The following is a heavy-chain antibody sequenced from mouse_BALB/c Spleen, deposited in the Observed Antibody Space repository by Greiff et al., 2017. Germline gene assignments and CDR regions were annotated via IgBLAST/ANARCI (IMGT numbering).Heavy chain of an antibody. D-gene: IGHD3-1*01. J-gene: IGHJ2*01. Sequence: VQLQQSGAELMKPGASVKISCKATGYTFSSYWIEWVKQRPGHGLEWIGEILPGSGSTNYNEKFKGKATFTADTSSNTAYMQLSSLTSEDSAVYYCARRGYPKDFDYWGQGTTLTVSS. CDR1: GYTFSSYW. V-gene: IGHV1-9*01. CDR3: ARRGYPKDFDY. CDR2: ILPGSGST.